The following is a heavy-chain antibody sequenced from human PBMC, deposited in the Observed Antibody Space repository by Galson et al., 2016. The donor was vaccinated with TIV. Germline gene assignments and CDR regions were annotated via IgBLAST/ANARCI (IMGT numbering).Heavy chain of an antibody. CDR1: GGSISSYY. CDR3: ARDFTDSSGYYHTHWYFDL. Sequence: SETLSLTCTVSGGSISSYYWSWIRQPPGKGLEWIGYIYYSGSTNYNPSLQSRVTISVDTSKNQFSLKLSSVTAAYTAVYYCARDFTDSSGYYHTHWYFDLWGRGTLVTVSS. V-gene: IGHV4-59*01. D-gene: IGHD3-22*01. CDR2: IYYSGST. J-gene: IGHJ2*01.